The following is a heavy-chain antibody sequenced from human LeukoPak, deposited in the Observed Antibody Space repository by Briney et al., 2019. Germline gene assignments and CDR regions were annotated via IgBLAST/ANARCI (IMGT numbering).Heavy chain of an antibody. D-gene: IGHD3-10*01. Sequence: SCKVSGYTLTELSMHWVRQAPGKGLEWVSGISWNSGSIGYADSVKGRFTISRDNAKNSLYLQMNSLRAEDTALYYCAKGRSYGSGNDYWGQGTLVTVSS. J-gene: IGHJ4*02. V-gene: IGHV3-9*01. CDR3: AKGRSYGSGNDY. CDR2: ISWNSGSI. CDR1: GYTLTELS.